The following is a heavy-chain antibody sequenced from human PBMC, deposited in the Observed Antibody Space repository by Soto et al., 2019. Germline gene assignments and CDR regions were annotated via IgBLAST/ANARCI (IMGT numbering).Heavy chain of an antibody. CDR3: ARRYGYSFDY. CDR2: IYYSGST. D-gene: IGHD5-18*01. CDR1: GDSISSSSYY. V-gene: IGHV4-39*07. J-gene: IGHJ4*02. Sequence: PSETLSLTCTVSGDSISSSSYYWGWIRQPPGKGLEWIGNIYYSGSTNYNPSLKSRVTISVDTSKNQFSLKLSSVTAADTAVYYCARRYGYSFDYWGQGTLVTVSS.